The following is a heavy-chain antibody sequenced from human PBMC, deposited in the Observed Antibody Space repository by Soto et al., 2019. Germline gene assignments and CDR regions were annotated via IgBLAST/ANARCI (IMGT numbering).Heavy chain of an antibody. CDR2: ISAYNGNT. J-gene: IGHJ6*02. V-gene: IGHV1-18*01. D-gene: IGHD5-12*01. Sequence: QVQLVQSGAEVKKPGASVKVSCKASGYTFTSYGISWVRQAPGQGLEWMGWISAYNGNTNYAQKLQGRVTMTTDTSTSTAYMELRSLRSDDTAVYYCARDLGSGYDYGDYYYYGTDVWGQGTTVTVSS. CDR3: ARDLGSGYDYGDYYYYGTDV. CDR1: GYTFTSYG.